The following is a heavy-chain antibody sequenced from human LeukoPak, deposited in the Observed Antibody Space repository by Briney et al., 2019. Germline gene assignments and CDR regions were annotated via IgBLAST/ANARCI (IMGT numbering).Heavy chain of an antibody. D-gene: IGHD3-10*01. Sequence: GRSLRLSCAASGFTFSSYGMHWVRQAPGKGLEWVAVISYDGSNKYYADSVKGRFTIPRDNSKNTLYLQMNSLRAEDTAVYYCMSGFSYGMDVWGKGTTVTVSS. J-gene: IGHJ6*04. CDR1: GFTFSSYG. CDR2: ISYDGSNK. CDR3: MSGFSYGMDV. V-gene: IGHV3-30*03.